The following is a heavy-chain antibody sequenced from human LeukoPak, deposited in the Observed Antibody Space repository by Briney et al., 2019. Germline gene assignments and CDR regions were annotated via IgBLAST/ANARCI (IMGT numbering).Heavy chain of an antibody. J-gene: IGHJ6*03. CDR2: IYYSGST. Sequence: PSETLSLTCTVSGGSISSYYWSWIRQPPGKGLEWIGYIYYSGSTNYNASLKSRVTISVDTSKNQFSLKLSSVTAADTAVYYCARGIAGTGDYYYYYMDVWGKGTTVTVSS. V-gene: IGHV4-59*01. CDR1: GGSISSYY. CDR3: ARGIAGTGDYYYYYMDV. D-gene: IGHD6-13*01.